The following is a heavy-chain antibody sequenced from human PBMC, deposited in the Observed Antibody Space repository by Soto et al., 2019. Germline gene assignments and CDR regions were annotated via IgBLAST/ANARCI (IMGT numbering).Heavy chain of an antibody. V-gene: IGHV1-18*04. CDR2: ISAYNGNT. D-gene: IGHD2-15*01. CDR3: AREGKAEHVVYNWFDP. Sequence: QVQLVQSGAEVKKPGASVKVSCKASGYTFTSYGTSWVRQAPGQGLEWLGWISAYNGNTNYAQKLQGRVTMSTDTSTSTAYMELRGLRSDDTAVYYCAREGKAEHVVYNWFDPWGQGTIVVFSS. CDR1: GYTFTSYG. J-gene: IGHJ5*02.